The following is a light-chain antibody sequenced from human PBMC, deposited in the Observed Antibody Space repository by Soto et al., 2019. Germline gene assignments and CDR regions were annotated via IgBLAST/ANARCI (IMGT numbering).Light chain of an antibody. CDR3: HQSYSAPWT. CDR1: QSISSY. J-gene: IGKJ1*01. CDR2: AAS. V-gene: IGKV1-39*01. Sequence: DIQVTQSPSSLSASVGDRVTITCRASQSISSYLNWYRQKPGRAPHLLIYAASKQQSGVPSRFIGSGSGTDFTLTISSLQPGDFAIYYCHQSYSAPWTFGQGTKVEIK.